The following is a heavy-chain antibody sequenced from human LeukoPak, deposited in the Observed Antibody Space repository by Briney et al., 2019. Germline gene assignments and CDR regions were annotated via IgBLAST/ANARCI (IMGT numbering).Heavy chain of an antibody. J-gene: IGHJ4*02. D-gene: IGHD3-10*01. CDR1: GFTFSSNY. Sequence: GGSLRLSCAASGFTFSSNYMSWVRQAPGKGLEWVSVIYSGGSTYYADSVKGRFTISRDNSKNTLYLQMNSLRAEDTAVYYCARDLEPYGSGSYFDYWGQGTLVTVSS. CDR3: ARDLEPYGSGSYFDY. V-gene: IGHV3-66*01. CDR2: IYSGGST.